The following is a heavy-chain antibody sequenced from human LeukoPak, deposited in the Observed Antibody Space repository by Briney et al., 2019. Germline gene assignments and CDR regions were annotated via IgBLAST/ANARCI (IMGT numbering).Heavy chain of an antibody. CDR3: VKEAAFYDH. Sequence: GGSLRLSCAASGFTFSNYAMSWVRQAPGKGLEWVSGISGSGGVTYYADSVKGRFTLSRDNSKNTLYLQMSSLRVEDTALYYCVKEAAFYDHWGPGTLVTVSS. V-gene: IGHV3-23*01. D-gene: IGHD6-13*01. CDR2: ISGSGGVT. J-gene: IGHJ4*02. CDR1: GFTFSNYA.